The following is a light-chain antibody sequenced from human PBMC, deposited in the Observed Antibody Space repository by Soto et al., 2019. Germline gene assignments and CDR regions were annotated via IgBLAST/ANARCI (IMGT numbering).Light chain of an antibody. Sequence: DIQMTQSPSSLSASVGDRVTITCRASQAIYNYLAWYQQKPGKVPTLLISAASTLQSGAPSRFSGSVYGTDFTLTISSLQPEDGATYYCQKFSAVPTFGGGTKVEI. CDR3: QKFSAVPT. CDR1: QAIYNY. V-gene: IGKV1-27*01. J-gene: IGKJ4*01. CDR2: AAS.